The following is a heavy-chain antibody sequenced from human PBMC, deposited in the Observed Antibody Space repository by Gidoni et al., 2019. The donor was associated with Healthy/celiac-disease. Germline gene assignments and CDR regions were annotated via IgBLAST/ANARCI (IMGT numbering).Heavy chain of an antibody. CDR1: GGTFSSYA. D-gene: IGHD5-12*01. J-gene: IGHJ6*02. V-gene: IGHV1-69*01. Sequence: QVQLVQSGAEVKKPGSSVTVSCKASGGTFSSYAISWVRQAPGQGLEWMGGIIPIFGTANYAQKFQGRVTITADESTSTAYMELSSLRSEDTAVYYCASDRNGYSGYDYYYYGMDVWGQGTTVTVSS. CDR3: ASDRNGYSGYDYYYYGMDV. CDR2: IIPIFGTA.